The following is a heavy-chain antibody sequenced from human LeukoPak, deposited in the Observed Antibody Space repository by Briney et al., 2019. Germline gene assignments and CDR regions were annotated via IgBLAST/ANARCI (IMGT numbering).Heavy chain of an antibody. CDR3: AREINWARGAFDL. CDR2: ISHRGNT. V-gene: IGHV4-34*01. Sequence: PSETLSLTCAVYGGSFSGYCWSWIRQPPGKGLEWIGEISHRGNTNYNPSFKSRVTILVDTSKNQFSLKLSSVTAADTAVYYCAREINWARGAFDLWGQGTMIIVSS. D-gene: IGHD7-27*01. J-gene: IGHJ3*01. CDR1: GGSFSGYC.